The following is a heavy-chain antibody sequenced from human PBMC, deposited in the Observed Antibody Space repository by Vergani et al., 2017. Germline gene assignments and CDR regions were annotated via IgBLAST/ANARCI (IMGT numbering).Heavy chain of an antibody. CDR1: GFTFSSYG. V-gene: IGHV3-33*01. J-gene: IGHJ4*02. CDR3: ARVHDSSGAKAHYFDY. Sequence: QVQLVESGGGVVQPGRSLRLSCAASGFTFSSYGMHWVRQAPGKGLEWVAVIWYDGSNKYYADAVKGRFTISSDNSKNTLYLQMNSRRAEDTAVYYCARVHDSSGAKAHYFDYWGQGTLVTVSS. CDR2: IWYDGSNK. D-gene: IGHD3-22*01.